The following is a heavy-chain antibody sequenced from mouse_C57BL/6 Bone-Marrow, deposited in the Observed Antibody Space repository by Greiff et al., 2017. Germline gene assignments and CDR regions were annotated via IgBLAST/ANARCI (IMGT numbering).Heavy chain of an antibody. CDR2: IFPGSGST. J-gene: IGHJ3*01. D-gene: IGHD1-1*01. CDR3: GKDYGRSPLAY. V-gene: IGHV1-75*01. CDR1: GYTFTDYY. Sequence: QVQLQQSGPELVKPGASVQISCKASGYTFTDYYLNWVKQRPGQGLEWIGWIFPGSGSTYYNEKFKGKATLTVDKSSRTAYMLLSSLASDVSAVYCCGKDYGRSPLAYWGQGALVTVSA.